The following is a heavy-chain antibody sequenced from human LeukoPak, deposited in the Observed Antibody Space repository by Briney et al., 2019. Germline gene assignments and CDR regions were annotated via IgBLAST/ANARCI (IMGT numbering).Heavy chain of an antibody. V-gene: IGHV4-39*01. Sequence: PSETLSLTCTVSGGSISSSSYYWGWIRQPPGKGLEWIGSIYYSGSTYYNPSLKSRVTISVDTSKNQFSLKLSSVTAADTAVYYCAREMATILPYYYGMDVWGQGTTVTVPS. CDR2: IYYSGST. J-gene: IGHJ6*02. CDR3: AREMATILPYYYGMDV. D-gene: IGHD5-24*01. CDR1: GGSISSSSYY.